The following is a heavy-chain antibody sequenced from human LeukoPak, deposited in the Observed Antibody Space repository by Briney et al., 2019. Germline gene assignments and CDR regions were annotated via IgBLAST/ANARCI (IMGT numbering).Heavy chain of an antibody. CDR2: INERGTDS. J-gene: IGHJ4*02. D-gene: IGHD1-1*01. CDR3: VRDETLWTLDW. Sequence: GGPLRLSCTASGFTFSGHWIHWVRQPPGMGLVWVSRINERGTDSMYAESVKGRFTISRDNAKNTVYLQMNSLRAEDTAAYYCVRDETLWTLDWWGQGTLVSVSS. CDR1: GFTFSGHW. V-gene: IGHV3-74*03.